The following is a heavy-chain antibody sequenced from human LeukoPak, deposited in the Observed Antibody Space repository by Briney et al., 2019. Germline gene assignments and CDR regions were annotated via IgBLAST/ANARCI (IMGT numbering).Heavy chain of an antibody. CDR2: MNPNSGNT. J-gene: IGHJ5*02. CDR3: ARNPARGYCSGGSCYVENWFDP. CDR1: GYTFTSYD. Sequence: ASVKVSSKASGYTFTSYDINWVRQATGQGLEWMGWMNPNSGNTGYAQKFQGRVTMTRNTSISTAYKELSSLRSEDTAVYYCARNPARGYCSGGSCYVENWFDPWGQGTLVTVSS. V-gene: IGHV1-8*01. D-gene: IGHD2-15*01.